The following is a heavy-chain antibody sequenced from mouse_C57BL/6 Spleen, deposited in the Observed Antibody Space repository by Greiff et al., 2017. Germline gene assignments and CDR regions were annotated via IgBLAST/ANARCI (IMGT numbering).Heavy chain of an antibody. CDR1: GYSFTGYY. J-gene: IGHJ4*01. CDR3: ARYYYAIDY. CDR2: INPSTGGT. V-gene: IGHV1-42*01. Sequence: EVKRVESGPELVKPGASVKISCKASGYSFTGYYMNWVKQSPEKSLEWIGEINPSTGGTTYNQKFKAKATLTVDQSSSTAYMELRSLTSEDSAVYYCARYYYAIDYWGQGTSVTVSS.